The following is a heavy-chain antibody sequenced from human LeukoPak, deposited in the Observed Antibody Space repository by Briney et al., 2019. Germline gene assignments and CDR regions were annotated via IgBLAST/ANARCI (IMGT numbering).Heavy chain of an antibody. J-gene: IGHJ4*02. Sequence: PSETLSLTRTLSGGPINNYYWSWIRQPPRKGLEWIGYIFSTGSTNYNPSLKSRVTISVDTSKNQFSLKLNSVTAADKAVYYCARHYIPDYTFDYWGQGTLVTVSS. CDR2: IFSTGST. CDR3: ARHYIPDYTFDY. D-gene: IGHD4-11*01. CDR1: GGPINNYY. V-gene: IGHV4-59*08.